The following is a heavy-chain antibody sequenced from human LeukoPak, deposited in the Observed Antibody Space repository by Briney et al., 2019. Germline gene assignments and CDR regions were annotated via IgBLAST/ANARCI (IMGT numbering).Heavy chain of an antibody. Sequence: PSETLSLTCSVSGGSISSSNYYWGWIRQPPGKGPEWIGTIYYSGTTYYNPSLKRRVTISVDTSKNHFSLRLSSVTAADTAVYYCARYFRVPVYGSGSYYTEDAFDIWGQGTMVTVSS. J-gene: IGHJ3*02. D-gene: IGHD3-10*01. V-gene: IGHV4-39*07. CDR3: ARYFRVPVYGSGSYYTEDAFDI. CDR1: GGSISSSNYY. CDR2: IYYSGTT.